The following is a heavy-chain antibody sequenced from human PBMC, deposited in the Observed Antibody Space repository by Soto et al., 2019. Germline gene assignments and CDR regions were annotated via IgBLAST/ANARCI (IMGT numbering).Heavy chain of an antibody. CDR3: ARSHIVPRLFMYPYDY. J-gene: IGHJ4*02. V-gene: IGHV4-30-4*01. CDR1: VAPSAVVITT. D-gene: IGHD5-12*01. Sequence: SETLPSPALSLVAPSAVVITTGVGSASPQGRAWSGLGTYNPSLKSRVTISVDTSKNQFSLKLSSVTAADTAVYYCARSHIVPRLFMYPYDYWGQGTLVTVSS.